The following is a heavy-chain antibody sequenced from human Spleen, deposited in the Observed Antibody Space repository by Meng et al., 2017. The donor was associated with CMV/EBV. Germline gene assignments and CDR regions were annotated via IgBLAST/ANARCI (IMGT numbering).Heavy chain of an antibody. J-gene: IGHJ4*02. CDR3: ARDRSGYCSSTSCYTVDY. Sequence: GESLKISCAASGFTLNNAWMSWIRQAPGKGLEWVSYISSSGSTIYYADSVKGRFTISRDNAKNSLYLQMNSLRAEDTAVYYCARDRSGYCSSTSCYTVDYWGQGTLVTVSS. CDR2: ISSSGSTI. D-gene: IGHD2-2*02. CDR1: GFTLNNAW. V-gene: IGHV3-11*04.